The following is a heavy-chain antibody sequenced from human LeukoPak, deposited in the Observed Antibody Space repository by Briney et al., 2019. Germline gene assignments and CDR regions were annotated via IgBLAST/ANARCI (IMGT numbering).Heavy chain of an antibody. CDR3: TRDHCTRTNCYEDYYYGMDV. J-gene: IGHJ6*02. D-gene: IGHD2-2*01. V-gene: IGHV1-69*01. CDR1: GGTFSSYA. CDR2: IIPIFGTA. Sequence: ASVKVSCKASGGTFSSYAISWVRQAPGQGLEWMGGIIPIFGTANYAQKFQGRVTITADESTSTAYMELSSLRSEDTAVYYCTRDHCTRTNCYEDYYYGMDVWGQGTTVTVSS.